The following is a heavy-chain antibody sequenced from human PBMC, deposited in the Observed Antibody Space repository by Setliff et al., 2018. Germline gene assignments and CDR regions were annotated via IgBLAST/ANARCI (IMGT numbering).Heavy chain of an antibody. D-gene: IGHD3-10*01. V-gene: IGHV4-34*10. CDR2: INHSGST. CDR1: GGSFSTYY. Sequence: KPSETLSLTCAVYGGSFSTYYWIWIRQPPGKGLEWIGEINHSGSTNYNPSLKSRVTMSVDMSKNQFFLTLTSVTAVDTAVYYCARDGDYYGSGNRFDPWGQGTLVTVSS. J-gene: IGHJ5*02. CDR3: ARDGDYYGSGNRFDP.